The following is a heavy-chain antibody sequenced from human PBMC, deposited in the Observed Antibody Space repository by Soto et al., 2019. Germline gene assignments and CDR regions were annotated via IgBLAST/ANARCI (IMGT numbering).Heavy chain of an antibody. D-gene: IGHD1-26*01. Sequence: SETLSLTCTVSGGSISSGVYYWSWIRQHPGKGLEWIGYIYYNGNTYYNASLKSRLTISVDTSNNQFSLKVKSVTAADTAVYFCARLSGSYNDRYFDNWGQGTLVTVSS. V-gene: IGHV4-30-4*08. CDR1: GGSISSGVYY. CDR3: ARLSGSYNDRYFDN. CDR2: IYYNGNT. J-gene: IGHJ4*02.